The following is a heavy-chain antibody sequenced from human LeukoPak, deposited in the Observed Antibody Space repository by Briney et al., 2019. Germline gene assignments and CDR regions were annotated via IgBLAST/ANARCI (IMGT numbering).Heavy chain of an antibody. CDR1: GYTFTSYG. CDR2: ISAYNGNT. CDR3: ARRTYSSGSYYFDY. Sequence: ASVNVSCKASGYTFTSYGISWVRQAPGQGLEWMGWISAYNGNTNYAQKLQGRVTMTTDTSTSTAYMELRSLRSDDTAVYYCARRTYSSGSYYFDYWGQGTLVTVSS. J-gene: IGHJ4*02. D-gene: IGHD6-19*01. V-gene: IGHV1-18*01.